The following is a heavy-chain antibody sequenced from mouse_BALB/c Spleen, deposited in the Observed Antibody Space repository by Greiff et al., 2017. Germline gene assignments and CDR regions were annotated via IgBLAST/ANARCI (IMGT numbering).Heavy chain of an antibody. CDR1: GYTFTDYN. Sequence: EVQLQQSGPELVKPGASVKIPCKASGYTFTDYNMDWVKQSHGKSLEWIGDINPNNGGTIYNQKFKGKATLTVDKSSSTAYMQLKSLTSEDSAVYYCARLDYGSSPFAYWGQGTLVTVSA. CDR3: ARLDYGSSPFAY. CDR2: INPNNGGT. D-gene: IGHD1-1*01. V-gene: IGHV1-18*01. J-gene: IGHJ3*01.